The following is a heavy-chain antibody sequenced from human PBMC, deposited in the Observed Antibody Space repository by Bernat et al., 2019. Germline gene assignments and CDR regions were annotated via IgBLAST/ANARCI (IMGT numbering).Heavy chain of an antibody. CDR2: IRYDGSNK. J-gene: IGHJ3*02. D-gene: IGHD3-10*01. V-gene: IGHV3-30*02. CDR1: GFTFSSYG. Sequence: QVQLVESGGGVVQPGGSLRLSCAASGFTFSSYGMHWVRQAPGKGLEWVAFIRYDGSNKYYADSVKGRFTISRDNSKNTLYLQMNSLRAEDTAVYYCAKLAWFGELLFGDAFDIWGQGTMVTVSS. CDR3: AKLAWFGELLFGDAFDI.